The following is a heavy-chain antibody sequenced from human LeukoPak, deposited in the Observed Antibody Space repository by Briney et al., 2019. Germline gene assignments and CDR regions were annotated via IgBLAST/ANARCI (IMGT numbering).Heavy chain of an antibody. CDR1: GDSVSPHY. CDR3: ARHRIGATMVGRPFDY. J-gene: IGHJ4*02. Sequence: PSETLSLTCSVSGDSVSPHYWSWIRQPPGKGLEWIGYIFYSGRTTYNPSLKSRLTMSMDTSKKQFSLRLSSVTAADTALFYCARHRIGATMVGRPFDYWGQGTLVTVSS. D-gene: IGHD1-26*01. CDR2: IFYSGRT. V-gene: IGHV4-59*08.